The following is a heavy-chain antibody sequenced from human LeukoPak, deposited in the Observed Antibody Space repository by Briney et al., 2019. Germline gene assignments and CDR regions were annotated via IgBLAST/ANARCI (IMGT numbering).Heavy chain of an antibody. V-gene: IGHV3-23*01. D-gene: IGHD3-22*01. CDR3: ATPSLDYYDSSGNDAFDI. Sequence: GGSLRLSCAASGFTFSSYAMSWVRQAPGKGLEWVSAISGSGGSTYYADSVKDRFTISRDNSKNTLYLQINSLRAEDTAVYYCATPSLDYYDSSGNDAFDIWGQGTMVTVSS. CDR1: GFTFSSYA. CDR2: ISGSGGST. J-gene: IGHJ3*02.